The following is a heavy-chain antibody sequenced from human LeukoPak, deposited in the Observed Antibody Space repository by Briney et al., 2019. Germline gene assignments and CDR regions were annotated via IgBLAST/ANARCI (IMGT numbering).Heavy chain of an antibody. D-gene: IGHD3-3*01. CDR1: GYTFTSYA. J-gene: IGHJ6*02. CDR3: ARDQDVLRFLEWLPHYYYGMGV. CDR2: INAGNGNT. Sequence: GASVKVSCKASGYTFTSYAMHWVRQAPGQRLEWMGWINAGNGNTKYSQKFQGRVTITRDTSASTAYMELSSLRSEDTAVYYCARDQDVLRFLEWLPHYYYGMGVWGQGTTVTVSS. V-gene: IGHV1-3*01.